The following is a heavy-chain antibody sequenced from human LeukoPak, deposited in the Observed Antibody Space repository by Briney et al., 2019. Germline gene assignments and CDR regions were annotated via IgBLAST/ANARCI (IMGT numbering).Heavy chain of an antibody. J-gene: IGHJ5*02. CDR1: GGTFSSYA. CDR3: ARVPVITGTTEKGWFDP. V-gene: IGHV1-69*13. D-gene: IGHD1-20*01. Sequence: VASVKVSCKASGGTFSSYAISWVRQAPGQGLEWMGGIIPIFGTANYAQKFQGRVTITADESTSTAYMELSSLRSEDTAVYYCARVPVITGTTEKGWFDPWGQGTLVTVSS. CDR2: IIPIFGTA.